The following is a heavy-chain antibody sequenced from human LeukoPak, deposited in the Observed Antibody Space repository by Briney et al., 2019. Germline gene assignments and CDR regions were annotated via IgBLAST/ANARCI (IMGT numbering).Heavy chain of an antibody. CDR1: GGSFSGYY. CDR2: INHSGST. D-gene: IGHD6-13*01. CDR3: AREKLYSSSRDYFDY. V-gene: IGHV4-34*01. Sequence: SETLSLTCAVYGGSFSGYYWSWIRQPPGKGLEWIGEINHSGSTNYNPSLKSRVTISVGTSKNQFSLKLSSVTAADTAVYYCAREKLYSSSRDYFDYWGQGTLVTVSS. J-gene: IGHJ4*02.